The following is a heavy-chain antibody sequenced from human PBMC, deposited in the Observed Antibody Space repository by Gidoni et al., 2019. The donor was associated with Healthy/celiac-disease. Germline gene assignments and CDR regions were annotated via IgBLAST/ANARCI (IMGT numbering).Heavy chain of an antibody. D-gene: IGHD2-2*01. CDR1: GFTFSSYE. J-gene: IGHJ4*02. Sequence: EVQLVESGGGLVQPGGSLRLSCAASGFTFSSYEMNWVRQAPGKGLEWVSYISSSGSTIYYADSVKGRFTISRDNAKNSLYLQMNSLRAEDTAVYYCASESVVPAAREDYWGQGTLVTVSS. CDR3: ASESVVPAAREDY. CDR2: ISSSGSTI. V-gene: IGHV3-48*03.